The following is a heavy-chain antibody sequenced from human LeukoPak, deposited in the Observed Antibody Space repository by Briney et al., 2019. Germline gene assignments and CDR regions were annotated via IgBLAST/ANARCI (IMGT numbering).Heavy chain of an antibody. CDR2: INPNSGGT. J-gene: IGHJ4*02. CDR3: ARGGSEYYYDSSGYYLDY. Sequence: ASVKVSCKASGYTCTSYYMHWVRQAPGQGLEWMGCINPNSGGTNYAQKFQGRVTMTRDTSISTDYMELSRLRSDDTAVYYCARGGSEYYYDSSGYYLDYWGQGTLVSVSS. D-gene: IGHD3-22*01. CDR1: GYTCTSYY. V-gene: IGHV1-2*02.